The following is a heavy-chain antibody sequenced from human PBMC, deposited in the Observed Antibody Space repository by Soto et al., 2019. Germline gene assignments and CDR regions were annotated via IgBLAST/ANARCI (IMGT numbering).Heavy chain of an antibody. CDR1: GFTVSNDN. CDR3: AREGALKPFSS. CDR2: ISGSSIYI. V-gene: IGHV3-21*01. Sequence: GGSLRLSCLASGFTVSNDNMNWVRQAPGKGLEWVSHISGSSIYIHYADSVRGRFTISRDNAKNSVYLQMDSLRVEDTAVYYCAREGALKPFSSWGQGALVTVSS. J-gene: IGHJ5*02.